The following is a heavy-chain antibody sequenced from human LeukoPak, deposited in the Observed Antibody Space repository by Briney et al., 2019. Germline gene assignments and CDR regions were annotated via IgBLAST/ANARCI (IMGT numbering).Heavy chain of an antibody. CDR1: GFIFSSYA. CDR2: ISGSGGST. J-gene: IGHJ4*02. V-gene: IGHV3-23*01. D-gene: IGHD6-13*01. Sequence: PGGSLRLSCAASGFIFSSYAMSWVRQAPGKGLEWVSSISGSGGSTYYADSVKGRFTISRDNPKNTLYLQMNSLRAEDTAVYYCARDRRIAAAGNLFALGYWGQGTLVTVSS. CDR3: ARDRRIAAAGNLFALGY.